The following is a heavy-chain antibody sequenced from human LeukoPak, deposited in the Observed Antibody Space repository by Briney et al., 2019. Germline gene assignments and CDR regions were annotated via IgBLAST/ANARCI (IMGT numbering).Heavy chain of an antibody. CDR2: IYHSGST. D-gene: IGHD5-24*01. V-gene: IGHV4-38-2*01. CDR1: GYSISSGYY. CDR3: ARQVRATTSRYFDL. J-gene: IGHJ2*01. Sequence: SETPPLTCAVSGYSISSGYYWGWNRQPPGEGREMDRSIYHSGSTYYNPSLKSRVTISVDTSKNQFSLKLSSVTAADTAVYYCARQVRATTSRYFDLWGRGTLVTVSS.